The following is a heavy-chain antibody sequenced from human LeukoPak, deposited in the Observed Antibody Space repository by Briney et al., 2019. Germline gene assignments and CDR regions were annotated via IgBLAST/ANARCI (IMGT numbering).Heavy chain of an antibody. CDR3: ARGPGSGTYWAFDY. J-gene: IGHJ4*02. Sequence: SETLSLSCTVSGASVSSGSYYWSWIRQPPGKGLEWIGYVYYSGSTSYNPSLKSRVTISVDTSKNQFSLKLSSVTAADAAVYYCARGPGSGTYWAFDYWGQGTLVTVSS. CDR1: GASVSSGSYY. V-gene: IGHV4-61*01. D-gene: IGHD1-26*01. CDR2: VYYSGST.